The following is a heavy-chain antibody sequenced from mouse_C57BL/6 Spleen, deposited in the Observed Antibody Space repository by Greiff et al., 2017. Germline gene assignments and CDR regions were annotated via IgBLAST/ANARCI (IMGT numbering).Heavy chain of an antibody. V-gene: IGHV1-18*01. Sequence: VQLQQSGPELVKPGASVKIPCKASGYTFTDYNMDWVKQSHGQSLEWIGDINPNNGGTIYNQKFKGKATLTVDKSSSTAYMELRSLTSEDTAVYYCALITTVVARGFAYWGQGTLVTVSA. J-gene: IGHJ3*01. CDR1: GYTFTDYN. CDR3: ALITTVVARGFAY. D-gene: IGHD1-1*01. CDR2: INPNNGGT.